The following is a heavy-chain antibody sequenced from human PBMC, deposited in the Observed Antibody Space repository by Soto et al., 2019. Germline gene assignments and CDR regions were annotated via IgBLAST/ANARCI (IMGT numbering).Heavy chain of an antibody. V-gene: IGHV3-30*03. Sequence: QVQLLESGGGVVQPGKSLRLSCAASGFTFSSYAMHWARQAPGKGLEWVTVISVRGGDEYYAESVRGRFTISRDDSKNTLYLQMDSLRVEDTAVYYCARSTIVARKHLDYWGQGTLVTVSS. CDR2: ISVRGGDE. J-gene: IGHJ4*02. D-gene: IGHD6-6*01. CDR1: GFTFSSYA. CDR3: ARSTIVARKHLDY.